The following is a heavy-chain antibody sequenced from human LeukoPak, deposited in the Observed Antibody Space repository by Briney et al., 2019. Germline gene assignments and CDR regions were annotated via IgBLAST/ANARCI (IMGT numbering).Heavy chain of an antibody. CDR3: AKGGVALAGAFDF. CDR1: GFTFTTYG. V-gene: IGHV3-23*01. D-gene: IGHD5-12*01. Sequence: GGTLRLSCSASGFTFTTYGMNWVRQAPGKGLEWVSGIGGSGTRTYYADSVKGRFTISRDNSKQELYLQMNSLRVEDTAVYYCAKGGVALAGAFDFWGQGAVVTVSS. CDR2: IGGSGTRT. J-gene: IGHJ3*01.